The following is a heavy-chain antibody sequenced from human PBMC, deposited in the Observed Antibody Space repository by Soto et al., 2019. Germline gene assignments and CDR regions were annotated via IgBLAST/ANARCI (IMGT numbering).Heavy chain of an antibody. CDR1: GFTFSSYA. J-gene: IGHJ6*03. D-gene: IGHD6-6*01. Sequence: GGSLRLSCAASGFTFSSYAMSWVRQAPGKGLEWVANIKQDGSEKNYVDSVKGRFTISRDNAKNSLYLQMNSLRAEDTAVYYCARDRRKYYYYYMDVGGKGTTVTVSS. CDR2: IKQDGSEK. CDR3: ARDRRKYYYYYMDV. V-gene: IGHV3-7*01.